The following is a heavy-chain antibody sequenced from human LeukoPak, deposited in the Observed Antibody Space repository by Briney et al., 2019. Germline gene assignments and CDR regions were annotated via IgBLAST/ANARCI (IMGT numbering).Heavy chain of an antibody. CDR1: GFTFSLYW. Sequence: GGSLRLSCVVSGFTFSLYWMNWVRQAPGKGLEWVANIKQDGSEEYYVDSVKGRFTISRDNAKNSLYLQMNSLRAEDTAVYYCARDNPGDYDAFDIWGQGTMVTVSS. D-gene: IGHD4-17*01. J-gene: IGHJ3*02. CDR2: IKQDGSEE. V-gene: IGHV3-7*01. CDR3: ARDNPGDYDAFDI.